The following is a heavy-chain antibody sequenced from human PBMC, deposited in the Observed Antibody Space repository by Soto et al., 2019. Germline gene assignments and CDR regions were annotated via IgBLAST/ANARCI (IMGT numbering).Heavy chain of an antibody. CDR1: GFTFSSYS. V-gene: IGHV3-21*01. CDR3: ARHVTVAGTPTGDY. J-gene: IGHJ4*02. CDR2: ISSSSSYI. D-gene: IGHD6-19*01. Sequence: GGSLRLSCAASGFTFSSYSMNWVRQAPGKGLEWVSSISSSSSYIYYADSVKGRFTISRDNAKNSLYLQMNSLRAEDTAVYYCARHVTVAGTPTGDYWGQGTLVTVSS.